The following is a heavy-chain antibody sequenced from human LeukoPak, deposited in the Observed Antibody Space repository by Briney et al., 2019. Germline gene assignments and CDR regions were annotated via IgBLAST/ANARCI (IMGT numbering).Heavy chain of an antibody. J-gene: IGHJ4*02. Sequence: PSETLSLTCTVSGGSISSYYWTWIRQPPGKGLEWIGYIYYSGSTNYNPSLKSRVTISIDTSRNQFSLKLTSVTAADTAVYYCARENPSGYYNRPIDYWGQGTLVTVSS. D-gene: IGHD3-22*01. V-gene: IGHV4-59*01. CDR2: IYYSGST. CDR1: GGSISSYY. CDR3: ARENPSGYYNRPIDY.